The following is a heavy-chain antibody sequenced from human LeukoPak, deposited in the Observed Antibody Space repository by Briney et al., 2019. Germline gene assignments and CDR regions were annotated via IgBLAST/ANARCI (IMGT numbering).Heavy chain of an antibody. Sequence: SGGSLRLSCAASGFTFDDYTMHWVRQAPGKGLEWVSLVTWTGRYTYYTDSVRGRFTISRDNSKNSLYLQMNRLRTDDTALYYCVKPSGAGDRASDAFDIWGQGTMVTISS. CDR3: VKPSGAGDRASDAFDI. CDR1: GFTFDDYT. V-gene: IGHV3-43*01. D-gene: IGHD7-27*01. CDR2: VTWTGRYT. J-gene: IGHJ3*02.